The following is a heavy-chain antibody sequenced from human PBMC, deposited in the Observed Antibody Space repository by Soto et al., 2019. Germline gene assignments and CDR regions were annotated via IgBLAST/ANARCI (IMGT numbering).Heavy chain of an antibody. J-gene: IGHJ6*03. Sequence: SETLSLTCAVYGGSFSGYYWSWIRQPPGKGLEWIGEINHSGSTNYNPSLKSRVTISVDTSKNQFSLKLSSVTAADTTVYYCARVFDYGDYRPSYYYMDVWGKGTTVTVSS. CDR2: INHSGST. CDR1: GGSFSGYY. D-gene: IGHD4-17*01. CDR3: ARVFDYGDYRPSYYYMDV. V-gene: IGHV4-34*01.